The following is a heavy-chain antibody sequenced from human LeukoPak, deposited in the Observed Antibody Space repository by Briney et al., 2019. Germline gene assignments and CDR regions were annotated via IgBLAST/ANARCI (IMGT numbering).Heavy chain of an antibody. CDR3: SKDRVAAAGNDFDY. Sequence: GSLRLSCAASGFTFSSYAMSWVRQAPGKGLEWVSAISGSGGSTYYADSVKGRFTISRDNTKNTLYLQMNSLTAEATAVYFRSKDRVAAAGNDFDYRGQGTLVTVSS. V-gene: IGHV3-23*01. CDR2: ISGSGGST. D-gene: IGHD6-13*01. CDR1: GFTFSSYA. J-gene: IGHJ4*02.